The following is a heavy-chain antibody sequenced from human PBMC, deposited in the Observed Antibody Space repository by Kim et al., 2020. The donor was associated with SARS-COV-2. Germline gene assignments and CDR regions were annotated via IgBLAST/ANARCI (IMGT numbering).Heavy chain of an antibody. D-gene: IGHD3-22*01. CDR3: ARVRNYYDSSGYIDY. CDR2: IYYSGST. CDR1: GGSISSYY. V-gene: IGHV4-59*13. Sequence: SETLSLTCTVSGGSISSYYWSWIRQPPGKGLEWIGYIYYSGSTNYNPSLKSRVTISVDTSKNQFSLKLSSVTAADTAVYYCARVRNYYDSSGYIDYWGQGTLVPVPS. J-gene: IGHJ4*02.